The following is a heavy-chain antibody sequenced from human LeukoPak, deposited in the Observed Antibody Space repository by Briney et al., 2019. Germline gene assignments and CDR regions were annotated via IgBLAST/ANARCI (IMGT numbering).Heavy chain of an antibody. V-gene: IGHV4-39*01. Sequence: PSETLSLTCTVSPDSISNYNYFWGWIRQPPGKGLEWIGSVYDSGLTNYNPSLRSRVTISVDRSKNQFSLRLTSVTAADTALYFCARLRPVGTVVFPSSCSYYYMDVWGKGTPVTVSS. CDR2: VYDSGLT. J-gene: IGHJ6*03. CDR1: PDSISNYNYF. D-gene: IGHD3/OR15-3a*01. CDR3: ARLRPVGTVVFPSSCSYYYMDV.